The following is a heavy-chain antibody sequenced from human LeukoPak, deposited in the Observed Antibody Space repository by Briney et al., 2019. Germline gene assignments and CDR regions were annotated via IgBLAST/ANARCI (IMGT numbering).Heavy chain of an antibody. J-gene: IGHJ4*02. CDR2: IKSKTDGGTT. D-gene: IGHD3-22*01. CDR3: TTDSNYYDSSGYYFVDY. CDR1: GFTFSSYG. Sequence: GGSLRLSCAASGFTFSSYGMSWVRQAPGKGLEWVGRIKSKTDGGTTDYAAPVKGRFTISRDDSKNTLYLQMNSLKTEDTAVYYCTTDSNYYDSSGYYFVDYWGQGTLVTVSS. V-gene: IGHV3-15*01.